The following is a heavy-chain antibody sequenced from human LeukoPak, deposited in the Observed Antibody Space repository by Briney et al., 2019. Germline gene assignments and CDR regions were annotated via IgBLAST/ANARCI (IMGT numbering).Heavy chain of an antibody. Sequence: GESLKISCKGSGYSFTSYWIGWVRQMPGKGLEWMGIIYPGDSDTRYSPSFQGQVTISADKSISTAYLQWGSLKASDTAMYYCARARVVAAIPTSFDYWGQGTLVTVSS. CDR1: GYSFTSYW. V-gene: IGHV5-51*01. D-gene: IGHD2-15*01. J-gene: IGHJ4*02. CDR2: IYPGDSDT. CDR3: ARARVVAAIPTSFDY.